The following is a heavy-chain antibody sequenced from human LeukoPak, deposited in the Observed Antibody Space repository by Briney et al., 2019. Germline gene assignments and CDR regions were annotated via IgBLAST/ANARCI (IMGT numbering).Heavy chain of an antibody. J-gene: IGHJ6*02. Sequence: SVKVSCKASGGTFSSYTISWVRQAPGQGLEWMGRIIPILGIANYAQKFQGRVTITADKSTSTAYMELSSLRSEDTAVYYCARIQIPQGGMDVWGQGTTVTVSS. V-gene: IGHV1-69*02. CDR1: GGTFSSYT. CDR3: ARIQIPQGGMDV. CDR2: IIPILGIA.